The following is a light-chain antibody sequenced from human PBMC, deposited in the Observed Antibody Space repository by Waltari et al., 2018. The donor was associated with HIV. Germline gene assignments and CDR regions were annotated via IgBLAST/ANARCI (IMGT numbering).Light chain of an antibody. CDR1: TSHVGGYTY. V-gene: IGLV2-14*01. CDR2: EVS. CDR3: SSYTSRNTRV. Sequence: QSVLTQPASVSGSPGQSIPLSVTSTTSHVGGYTYVHWYQQPPDKAPKLMFYEVSNRLSGISIRFSGSKSGNTASLTISGLQAEDEADYYCSSYTSRNTRVFGTGTKVTVL. J-gene: IGLJ1*01.